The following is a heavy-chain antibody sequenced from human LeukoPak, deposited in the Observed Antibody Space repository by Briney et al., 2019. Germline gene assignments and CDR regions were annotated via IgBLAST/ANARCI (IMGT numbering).Heavy chain of an antibody. Sequence: GGSLRLSCAASGFTFSSYGKHWVRQAPGKGLEWVAFIRYDGSNKYYADSVKGRFTISRDNSKNTLYLQMNSLRAEDTAVYYCAKDRGRNYYDSSGHVDYYYYMDVWGKGTTVTVSS. D-gene: IGHD3-22*01. J-gene: IGHJ6*03. CDR1: GFTFSSYG. CDR3: AKDRGRNYYDSSGHVDYYYYMDV. CDR2: IRYDGSNK. V-gene: IGHV3-30*02.